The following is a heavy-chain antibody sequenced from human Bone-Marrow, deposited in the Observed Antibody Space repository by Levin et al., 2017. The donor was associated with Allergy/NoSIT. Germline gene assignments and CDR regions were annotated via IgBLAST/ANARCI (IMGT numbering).Heavy chain of an antibody. J-gene: IGHJ4*02. CDR3: VIMPASSGWYY. CDR2: INSDGSRT. Sequence: GESLKISCTASGFTFSNYWMHWVRQAPGKGLVWVSRINSDGSRTNYADSVKGRFTISRDNAKSTVYLQMNSLRAEDTAIYYCVIMPASSGWYYWGQGTLVTVSS. CDR1: GFTFSNYW. V-gene: IGHV3-74*01. D-gene: IGHD6-19*01.